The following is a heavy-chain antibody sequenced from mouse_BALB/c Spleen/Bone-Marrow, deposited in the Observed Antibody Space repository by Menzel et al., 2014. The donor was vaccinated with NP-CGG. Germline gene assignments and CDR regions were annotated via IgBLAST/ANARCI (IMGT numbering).Heavy chain of an antibody. V-gene: IGHV1S130*01. CDR2: IHPNSGNT. CDR1: GYTFTNSW. D-gene: IGHD2-14*01. Sequence: QVQLQQSGSGLVRPGASVKLSCKASGYTFTNSWIHWAKQRPGQGLEWIGEIHPNSGNTNYNEKFKGKVTLTADISSSTAYVDLSSLTSEDSAVYYCARHHRYAYYFDYWGQGTTLTVSS. CDR3: ARHHRYAYYFDY. J-gene: IGHJ2*01.